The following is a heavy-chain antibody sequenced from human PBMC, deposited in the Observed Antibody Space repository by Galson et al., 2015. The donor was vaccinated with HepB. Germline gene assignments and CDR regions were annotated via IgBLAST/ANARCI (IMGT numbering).Heavy chain of an antibody. CDR2: ISYDGSNK. CDR1: GFTFSSYA. D-gene: IGHD4-23*01. Sequence: SLRLSCAASGFTFSSYAMHWVRQAPGKGLEWVAVISYDGSNKYYADSVKGRFTISRDNSKNTLYLQMNSLRAEGTAVYYCASPFYGGNSMSNAFDIWGQGTMVTVSS. CDR3: ASPFYGGNSMSNAFDI. V-gene: IGHV3-30-3*01. J-gene: IGHJ3*02.